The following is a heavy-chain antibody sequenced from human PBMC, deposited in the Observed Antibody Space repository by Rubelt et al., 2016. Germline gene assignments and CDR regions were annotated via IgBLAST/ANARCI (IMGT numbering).Heavy chain of an antibody. CDR2: YSYSGST. V-gene: IGHV4-31*03. CDR3: ARDSGSRIFDY. J-gene: IGHJ4*02. Sequence: QVQLQESGPGLVKPSQTLSLTCTVSGGSISSGGYYWSWIRQHPGKGLEWLGDYSYSGSTYYNPSLKSRVTISVDTVKNQFSLKLSSVTAADTAVYYCARDSGSRIFDYWGQGTLVTVSS. CDR1: GGSISSGGYY. D-gene: IGHD2/OR15-2a*01.